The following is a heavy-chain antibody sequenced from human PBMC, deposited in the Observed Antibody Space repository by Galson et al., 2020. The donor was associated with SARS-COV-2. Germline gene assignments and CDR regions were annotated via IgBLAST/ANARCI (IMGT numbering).Heavy chain of an antibody. Sequence: GGSLRLSCAASGFTFHGYWMRWVRLIPGKGLELVANINQDGSERYYVDSVKGRFTISRDNADNSLYLQMNTLRAEDTAVYYCAKWGPIRRYFFDYWGQGTVVTVSS. CDR1: GFTFHGYW. V-gene: IGHV3-7*01. D-gene: IGHD3-9*01. J-gene: IGHJ4*02. CDR2: INQDGSER. CDR3: AKWGPIRRYFFDY.